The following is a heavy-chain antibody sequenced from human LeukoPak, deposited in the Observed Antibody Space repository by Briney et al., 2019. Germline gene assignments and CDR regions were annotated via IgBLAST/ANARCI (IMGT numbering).Heavy chain of an antibody. CDR3: ARVVVGYSYGSDAFDI. CDR1: GYTFTSYG. D-gene: IGHD5-18*01. Sequence: ASVKVSCKASGYTFTSYGISWVRQAPGQGLEWMGWISAYNGNTNYAQKLQGRVTMTTDTSTSTAYMELRSLRSDDTAVYYCARVVVGYSYGSDAFDIWGQGTMVTVSS. V-gene: IGHV1-18*01. J-gene: IGHJ3*02. CDR2: ISAYNGNT.